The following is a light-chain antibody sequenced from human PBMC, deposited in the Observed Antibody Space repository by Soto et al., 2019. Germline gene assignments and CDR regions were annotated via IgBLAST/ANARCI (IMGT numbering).Light chain of an antibody. Sequence: MVLTESQAALSWSPEGRSRIYCRSSQSVSSYLAWYQQKPGQAPRLLIYDASNRATGIPARFSGSGSGTDFTLTISSLEPEDFAVYYCQQRSNWPPWTCGQGTKGDIK. V-gene: IGKV3-11*01. J-gene: IGKJ1*01. CDR1: QSVSSY. CDR2: DAS. CDR3: QQRSNWPPWT.